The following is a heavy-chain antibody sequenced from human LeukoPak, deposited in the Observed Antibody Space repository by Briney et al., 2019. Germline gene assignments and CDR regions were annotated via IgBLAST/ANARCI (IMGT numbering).Heavy chain of an antibody. J-gene: IGHJ4*02. CDR2: ISGSGGST. V-gene: IGHV3-23*01. CDR1: GFTFSSYA. CDR3: ASLYYYGSGIFDY. Sequence: PGGSLRLSCAASGFTFSSYAMNWVRQAPGKGLEWVSAISGSGGSTYYADSVKGRFTISRDNSKNTLYLQMNSLRAEDTAVYYCASLYYYGSGIFDYWGQGTLVTVSS. D-gene: IGHD3-10*01.